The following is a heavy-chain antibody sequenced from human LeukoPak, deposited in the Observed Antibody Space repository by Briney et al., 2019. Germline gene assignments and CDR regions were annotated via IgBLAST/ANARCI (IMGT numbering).Heavy chain of an antibody. V-gene: IGHV1-69*01. CDR2: IFPIFGTA. CDR3: ARHLYYDILTGYYYFDY. CDR1: VGTFSSYA. J-gene: IGHJ4*02. Sequence: SVKVSCKASVGTFSSYAISWVRQAPGQRLEWMGGIFPIFGTANYAQKFQGRVTITADESTSTAYMELSSLRSEDTAVYYCARHLYYDILTGYYYFDYWGQGTLVTVSS. D-gene: IGHD3-9*01.